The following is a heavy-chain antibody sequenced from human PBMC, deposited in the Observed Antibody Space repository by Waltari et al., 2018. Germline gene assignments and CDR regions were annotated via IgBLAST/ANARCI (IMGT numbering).Heavy chain of an antibody. CDR1: GYSISSGYY. CDR2: IYHSGST. J-gene: IGHJ4*02. V-gene: IGHV4-38-2*01. CDR3: ARVEYDSSGYFDY. D-gene: IGHD3-22*01. Sequence: QVQLQESGPGLVKPSETLSLTCAVSGYSISSGYYWGWIRQPPGKGLAWIGSIYHSGSTYYNPSLKSRVTISVDTSKNQFSLKLSSVTAADTAVYYCARVEYDSSGYFDYWGQGTLVTVSS.